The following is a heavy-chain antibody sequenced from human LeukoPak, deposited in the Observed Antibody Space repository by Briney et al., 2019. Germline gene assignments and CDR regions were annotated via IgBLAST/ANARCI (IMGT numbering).Heavy chain of an antibody. D-gene: IGHD6-6*01. CDR3: ARDEYSSSSPDN. V-gene: IGHV1-69*01. CDR2: IIPIFGTA. Sequence: SVKVSCKASGGTFSSYAISWVRQAPGQVLEWMGGIIPIFGTANYAQKFQGRVTITADESTSTAYMELSSLRSEDTAVYYCARDEYSSSSPDNWGQGTLVTVSS. CDR1: GGTFSSYA. J-gene: IGHJ4*02.